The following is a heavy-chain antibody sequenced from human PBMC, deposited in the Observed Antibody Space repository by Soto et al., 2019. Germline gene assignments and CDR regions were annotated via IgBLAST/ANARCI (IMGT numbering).Heavy chain of an antibody. CDR3: AKDLDFDYYYYGMDV. J-gene: IGHJ6*02. CDR2: ISGSGGST. Sequence: GGSLRLSXAASGFTFSSYAMSWVRQAPGKGLEWVSAISGSGGSTYYADSVKGRFTISRDNSKNTLYLQMNSLRAEDTAVYYCAKDLDFDYYYYGMDVWGQGTTVTVSS. D-gene: IGHD3-3*01. CDR1: GFTFSSYA. V-gene: IGHV3-23*01.